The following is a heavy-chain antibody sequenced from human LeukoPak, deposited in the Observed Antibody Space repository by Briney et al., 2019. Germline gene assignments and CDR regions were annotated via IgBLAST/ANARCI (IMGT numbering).Heavy chain of an antibody. CDR3: ARSLLYSGYD. CDR1: GGFISSYY. Sequence: SETLSLTCNVSGGFISSYYWSWIRQPPGKGLEWIGYISYSGGTDYNPSLKSRVTISIDTSKKQFSLKLSSMTAADTAVYYCARSLLYSGYDWGQGTLVAVSS. CDR2: ISYSGGT. V-gene: IGHV4-59*01. J-gene: IGHJ4*02. D-gene: IGHD5-12*01.